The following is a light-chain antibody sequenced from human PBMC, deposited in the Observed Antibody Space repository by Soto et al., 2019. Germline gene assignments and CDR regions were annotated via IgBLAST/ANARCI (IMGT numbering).Light chain of an antibody. CDR2: DAS. CDR1: QDISNY. CDR3: QQYDNLPLT. Sequence: QITQASTPLAASVGNKVTNTCQASQDISNYLNWYQQKPGKAPKLLIYDASNLETGVPSRFSGSGSGTDFTFTISSLQPEDIATYYCQQYDNLPLTFGPGTKVDIK. V-gene: IGKV1-33*01. J-gene: IGKJ3*01.